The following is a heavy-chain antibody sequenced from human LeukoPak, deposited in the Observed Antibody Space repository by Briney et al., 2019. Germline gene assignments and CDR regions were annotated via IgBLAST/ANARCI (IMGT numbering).Heavy chain of an antibody. CDR3: ARVNCSSTSCYSGVDV. J-gene: IGHJ6*04. D-gene: IGHD2-2*01. CDR2: IYYSGST. CDR1: GGSISSGDCY. V-gene: IGHV4-30-4*08. Sequence: PSQTLSLTCTVSGGSISSGDCYWSWIRQPPGKGLEWIGYIYYSGSTYYNPSLKSRVTISVDTSKNQFSLKLSSVTAADTAVYYCARVNCSSTSCYSGVDVWDKGTTVTVSS.